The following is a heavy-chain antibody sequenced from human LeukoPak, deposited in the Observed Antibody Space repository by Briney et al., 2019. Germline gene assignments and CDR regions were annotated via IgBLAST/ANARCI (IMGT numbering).Heavy chain of an antibody. CDR1: GGTFSSSA. CDR3: ARDQGLTAPPPYGLDV. J-gene: IGHJ6*02. V-gene: IGHV1-69*04. D-gene: IGHD5-18*01. CDR2: VIPVLNIT. Sequence: SVKVSCKTSGGTFSSSAITWVRQAPGQGLEWMGRVIPVLNITTYAQKFQGSVTITADTSTSTVYMELSSLRSEETAVYYCARDQGLTAPPPYGLDVWGQGTTVIVSS.